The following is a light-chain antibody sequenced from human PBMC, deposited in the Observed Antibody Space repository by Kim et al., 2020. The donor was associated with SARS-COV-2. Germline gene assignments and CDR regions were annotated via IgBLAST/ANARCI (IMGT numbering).Light chain of an antibody. V-gene: IGKV6D-21*02. CDR1: QSIGTN. Sequence: EIVLTQSPDFKSVTSTEKVTITCRASQSIGTNLHWYLQKPDQSTRLLIKFASQSISGVPSRFSGSGSGTDFTLTVNSLEAEDTAAYYCLQTSTLPYTFCQETKLEI. J-gene: IGKJ2*01. CDR3: LQTSTLPYT. CDR2: FAS.